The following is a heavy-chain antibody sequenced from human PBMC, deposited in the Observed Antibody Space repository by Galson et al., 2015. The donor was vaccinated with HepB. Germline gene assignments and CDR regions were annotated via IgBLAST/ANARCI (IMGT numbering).Heavy chain of an antibody. J-gene: IGHJ4*02. Sequence: SLRLSCAASGFTFSSYAMTWVRQAPGKGLEWVSTLSGGGGSTYYADSVKGRFAISRDNSKNTLYLQMDILRAEDTAVYYFAQALNTQDWGVLGNWGQGTLVTISS. CDR1: GFTFSSYA. CDR3: AQALNTQDWGVLGN. D-gene: IGHD3-10*01. CDR2: LSGGGGST. V-gene: IGHV3-23*01.